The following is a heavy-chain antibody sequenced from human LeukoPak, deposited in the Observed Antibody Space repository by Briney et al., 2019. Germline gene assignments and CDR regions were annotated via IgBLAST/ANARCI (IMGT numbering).Heavy chain of an antibody. Sequence: GGTLRLSCAASGFMFRSYGMSWVRQAPGKGLEWVSGINWNGGSTGYADSVKGRFTISRDNAKNSLYLQMNSLRAEDTALYYCAREAQTRSSWFDAFDIWGQGTMVTVSS. J-gene: IGHJ3*02. CDR3: AREAQTRSSWFDAFDI. D-gene: IGHD6-13*01. V-gene: IGHV3-20*04. CDR2: INWNGGST. CDR1: GFMFRSYG.